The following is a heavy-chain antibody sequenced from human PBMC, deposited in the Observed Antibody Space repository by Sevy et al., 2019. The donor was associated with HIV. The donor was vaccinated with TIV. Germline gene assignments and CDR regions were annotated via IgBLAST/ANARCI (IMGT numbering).Heavy chain of an antibody. CDR2: IHFGGST. CDR1: GGSISSGAYC. Sequence: SETLSLTCTVSGGSISSGAYCWSWIRQHPGKGLEWIGYIHFGGSTYYNPSLKSRVTISLDTSKNQLSLKLSSVTAADTAVYYCASYDSSIVYFDPWGQGTLVTVSS. J-gene: IGHJ5*02. D-gene: IGHD3-22*01. CDR3: ASYDSSIVYFDP. V-gene: IGHV4-31*03.